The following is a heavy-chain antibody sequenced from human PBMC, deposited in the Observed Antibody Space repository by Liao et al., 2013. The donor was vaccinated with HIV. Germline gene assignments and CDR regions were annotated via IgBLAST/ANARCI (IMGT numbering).Heavy chain of an antibody. CDR2: MYYSGTT. CDR1: GGSISSRSYY. J-gene: IGHJ1*01. Sequence: QLHLQESGPGLVKPSETLSLTCSVSGGSISSRSYYWGWIRQPPGKGLEWIGSMYYSGTTYYNPSLNSRVTISVDTSKNQFSLKLTSVTAADTAVYYCARDYREYCSSTSCYGRAYFQHWGQGTLVTVSS. CDR3: ARDYREYCSSTSCYGRAYFQH. D-gene: IGHD2-2*01. V-gene: IGHV4-39*07.